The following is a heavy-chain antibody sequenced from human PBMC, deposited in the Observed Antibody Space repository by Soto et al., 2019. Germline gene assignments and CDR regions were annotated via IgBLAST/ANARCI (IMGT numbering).Heavy chain of an antibody. CDR3: ARGYSSGPDY. Sequence: GGSLRLSCAASGFTFRDRWMHWVRQAPGKGLVWVSRINSDGSTTTYADSVKGRFTISRDNAKSTLYLQLNSLRAEDTALYYCARGYSSGPDYWGQGTLVTVSS. V-gene: IGHV3-74*01. CDR2: INSDGSTT. CDR1: GFTFRDRW. D-gene: IGHD6-19*01. J-gene: IGHJ4*02.